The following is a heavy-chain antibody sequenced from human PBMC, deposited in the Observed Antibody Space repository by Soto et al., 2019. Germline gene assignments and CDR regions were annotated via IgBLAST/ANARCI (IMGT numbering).Heavy chain of an antibody. Sequence: GGSLRLSCAASGFTFSSYEMNWVRQAPGKGLEWVSYISSSGSTIYYADSVKGRFTISRDNAKNSLYLQMNSLRAEDTAVYYCARGGSYYWFDPWGQGTLVTVSS. CDR2: ISSSGSTI. CDR1: GFTFSSYE. V-gene: IGHV3-48*03. D-gene: IGHD1-26*01. J-gene: IGHJ5*02. CDR3: ARGGSYYWFDP.